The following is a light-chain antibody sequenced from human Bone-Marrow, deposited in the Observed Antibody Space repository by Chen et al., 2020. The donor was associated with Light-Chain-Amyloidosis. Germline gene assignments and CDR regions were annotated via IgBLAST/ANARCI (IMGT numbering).Light chain of an antibody. V-gene: IGLV3-21*02. CDR1: NIGSTS. CDR2: DDS. CDR3: QVWDRSSDRPV. Sequence: SYVLTQPSSVSVAPGQTAPIACGGNNIGSTSVHWYQQTPGQAPLLVVYDDSDRPSGIPERLSGSNSGNTATLTISRLEAGDEADYCCQVWDRSSDRPVFGGGTKLTVL. J-gene: IGLJ3*02.